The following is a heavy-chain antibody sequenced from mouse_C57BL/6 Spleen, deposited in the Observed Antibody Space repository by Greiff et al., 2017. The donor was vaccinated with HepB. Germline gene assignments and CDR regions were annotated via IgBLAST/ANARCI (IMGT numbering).Heavy chain of an antibody. V-gene: IGHV1-39*01. Sequence: VQLKQSGPELVKPGASVKISCKASGYSFTDYNMNWVKQSNGKSLEWIGVINPNYGTTSYNQKFKGKATLTVDQSSSTAYMQLNSLTSEDSAVYYCAYYYGSSLYYAMDYWGQGTSVTVSS. J-gene: IGHJ4*01. CDR3: AYYYGSSLYYAMDY. CDR1: GYSFTDYN. CDR2: INPNYGTT. D-gene: IGHD1-1*01.